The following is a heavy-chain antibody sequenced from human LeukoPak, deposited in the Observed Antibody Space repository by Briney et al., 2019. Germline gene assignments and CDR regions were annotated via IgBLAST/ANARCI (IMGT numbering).Heavy chain of an antibody. CDR2: INHSGST. CDR1: GGSINSRDYY. J-gene: IGHJ6*03. V-gene: IGHV4-34*01. CDR3: ARGHSSSYYYYYYYMDV. Sequence: SETLSLTCNVSGGSINSRDYYWSWIRQPPGKGLEWIGEINHSGSTNYNPSLKSRVTISVDTSKNQFSLKLSSVTAADTAVYYCARGHSSSYYYYYYYMDVWGKGTTVTVSS. D-gene: IGHD6-6*01.